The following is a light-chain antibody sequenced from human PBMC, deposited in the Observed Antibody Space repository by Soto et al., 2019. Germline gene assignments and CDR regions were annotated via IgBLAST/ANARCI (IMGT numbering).Light chain of an antibody. CDR1: QSVSSN. Sequence: EIVMTQSPATLSVSPGERATLSCRASQSVSSNLAWYQQKPGQAPRLLIYGASTRATGVPDRFSGSGSGTDFTLTISALEPGDFAVYWCQQYDKSWTFGQGTKVDIK. J-gene: IGKJ1*01. V-gene: IGKV3D-15*01. CDR2: GAS. CDR3: QQYDKSWT.